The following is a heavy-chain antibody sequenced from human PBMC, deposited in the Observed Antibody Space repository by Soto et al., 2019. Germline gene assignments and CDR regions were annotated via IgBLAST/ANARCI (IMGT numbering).Heavy chain of an antibody. CDR3: AKRGPKTYLPGVVAATPFRDY. V-gene: IGHV3-23*01. D-gene: IGHD2-15*01. J-gene: IGHJ4*01. CDR2: ISGSGGST. CDR1: GFTFSSYA. Sequence: HPGGSLRLSCAASGFTFSSYAMSWVRQAPGKGLEWVSAISGSGGSTYYADSVKGRFTISRDNSKTTLYLQMNSLRAEDTAVYYCAKRGPKTYLPGVVAATPFRDYWGHGTLVTVSS.